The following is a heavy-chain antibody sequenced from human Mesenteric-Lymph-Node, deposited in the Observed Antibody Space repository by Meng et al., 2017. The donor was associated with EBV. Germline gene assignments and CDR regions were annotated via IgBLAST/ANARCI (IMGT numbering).Heavy chain of an antibody. Sequence: VDVVESGGGLVKPGGSLRLSCAASGFTFSDYSMSWIRQTPGKGLEWVSTIGSTTNFIYYADSVQGRFSMSRDNAKNSVYLQMSSLRGEDAAVYYCARGLDGYNVDFWGQGTLVTVSS. D-gene: IGHD5-24*01. CDR2: IGSTTNFI. CDR3: ARGLDGYNVDF. J-gene: IGHJ4*02. V-gene: IGHV3-21*01. CDR1: GFTFSDYS.